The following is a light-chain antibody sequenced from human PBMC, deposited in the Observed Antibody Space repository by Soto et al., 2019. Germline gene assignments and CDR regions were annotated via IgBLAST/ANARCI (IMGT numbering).Light chain of an antibody. CDR2: EVF. CDR3: CSYAGSNTSPV. V-gene: IGLV2-23*02. Sequence: QSALTQPASVSGSPGLSITISCTGTSGDVGSYNLVSWYQHHPGKAPKLIIYEVFKWPSGVSDRFSRSKSGNTASLTISGLQAEDEADYYCCSYAGSNTSPVFGGGTKLTVL. CDR1: SGDVGSYNL. J-gene: IGLJ2*01.